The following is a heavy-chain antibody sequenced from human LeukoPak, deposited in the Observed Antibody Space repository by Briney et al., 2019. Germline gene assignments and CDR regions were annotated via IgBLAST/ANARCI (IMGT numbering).Heavy chain of an antibody. CDR1: GFTFSSYA. CDR2: ISGSGGST. D-gene: IGHD6-6*01. Sequence: GGSLRLSCAPSGFTFSSYARSWLRQAPGKGLEWVSAISGSGGSTYYADSVKGRFTISRDNSKNTLYLQMNSLRAEDTAVYYCEKSSNYFDYWGQGTLVTVSS. V-gene: IGHV3-23*01. CDR3: EKSSNYFDY. J-gene: IGHJ4*02.